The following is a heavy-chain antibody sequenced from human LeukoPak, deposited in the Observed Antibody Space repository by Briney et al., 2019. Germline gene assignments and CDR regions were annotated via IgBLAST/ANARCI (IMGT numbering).Heavy chain of an antibody. J-gene: IGHJ4*02. CDR1: GGTFSSYA. Sequence: APVKVSCKASGGTFSSYAISWVRQAPGQGLEWMGGIIPIFGTANYAQKFQGRVTITADESTSTAYMELSSLRSEDTAVYYCARDGYCSGGSCLHLFDYWGQGTLVTVSS. V-gene: IGHV1-69*13. CDR3: ARDGYCSGGSCLHLFDY. CDR2: IIPIFGTA. D-gene: IGHD2-15*01.